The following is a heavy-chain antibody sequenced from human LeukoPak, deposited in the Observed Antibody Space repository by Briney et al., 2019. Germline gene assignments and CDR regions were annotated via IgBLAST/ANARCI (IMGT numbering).Heavy chain of an antibody. V-gene: IGHV1-69*13. D-gene: IGHD6-6*01. CDR2: IIPIFGTA. J-gene: IGHJ4*02. Sequence: GASVKVSCRASGYTFTSYGISWVRQAPGQGLEWMGGIIPIFGTANYAQKFQGRVTITADESTSTAYMELSSLRSEDTAVYYCAREETSIVTRPWYWGQGTLVTVSS. CDR1: GYTFTSYG. CDR3: AREETSIVTRPWY.